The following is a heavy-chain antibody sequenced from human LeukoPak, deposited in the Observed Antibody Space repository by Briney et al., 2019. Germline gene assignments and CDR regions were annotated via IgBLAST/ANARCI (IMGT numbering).Heavy chain of an antibody. D-gene: IGHD1-26*01. J-gene: IGHJ4*02. CDR1: GFTFSSYS. CDR2: ISSSSSYI. Sequence: GGSLRLSCAASGFTFSSYSMNWVRQAPGKGLEWVSSISSSSSYIYYADSVKGRFTISRDNAKNSLYLQMNSLRAEDTAVYYCARDHNGVIVGAMDYWGQGTLVTVSS. V-gene: IGHV3-21*01. CDR3: ARDHNGVIVGAMDY.